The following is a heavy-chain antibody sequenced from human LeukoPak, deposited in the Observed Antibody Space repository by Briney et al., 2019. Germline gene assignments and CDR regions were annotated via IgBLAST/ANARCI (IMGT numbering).Heavy chain of an antibody. D-gene: IGHD2-2*01. Sequence: SETLSLTCAVYGGSFSGYYWSWIRQPPGKGLEWIAEINHSGSTNYNPSLKGRVTISVDTSKNQFSLKLSSVTAADTAVYYCARGRPTPRSGTLGYWGQGTLVTVSS. CDR3: ARGRPTPRSGTLGY. J-gene: IGHJ4*02. CDR2: INHSGST. CDR1: GGSFSGYY. V-gene: IGHV4-34*01.